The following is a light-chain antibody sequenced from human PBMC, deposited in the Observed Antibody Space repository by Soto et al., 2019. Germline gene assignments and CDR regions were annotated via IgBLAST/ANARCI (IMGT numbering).Light chain of an antibody. V-gene: IGKV1-9*01. Sequence: IRMTQSPASLSASVVDRVTITCRASQGISSYLAWYQQKPGKAPKLLIYAASTLQSGVPSRFSGSGYGTDFNLTISSLQTEDFATYYCQQLNSYPLTFGGGTKVDIK. CDR2: AAS. CDR3: QQLNSYPLT. CDR1: QGISSY. J-gene: IGKJ4*01.